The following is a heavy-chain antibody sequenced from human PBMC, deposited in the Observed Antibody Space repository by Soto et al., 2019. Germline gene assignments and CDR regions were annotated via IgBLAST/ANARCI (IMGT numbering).Heavy chain of an antibody. CDR3: ASTREELLWLDGMDV. J-gene: IGHJ6*02. CDR1: GGTFSSYA. V-gene: IGHV1-69*13. Sequence: GASGKVSCKASGGTFSSYAISWGRQAPGQGLEWSGGIIPIFGTANYAQKFQGRVTITAYESTSTAYMELSRLRSDDTAVYYCASTREELLWLDGMDVWGQGTTVTVSS. D-gene: IGHD3-10*01. CDR2: IIPIFGTA.